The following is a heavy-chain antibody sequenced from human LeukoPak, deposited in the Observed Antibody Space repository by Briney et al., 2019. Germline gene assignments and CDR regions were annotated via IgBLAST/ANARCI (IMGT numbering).Heavy chain of an antibody. Sequence: PGGSLRLSCAASGFTFSSYWMSWVRQAPGKGLEWVANIKQDGSEKYYVDSVKGRFTISGDNAKNSLYLQMNSLRVEDTAVYYCTKPDCPSTSCYTLDYWGQGILVTVSS. J-gene: IGHJ4*02. D-gene: IGHD2-2*02. V-gene: IGHV3-7*03. CDR1: GFTFSSYW. CDR2: IKQDGSEK. CDR3: TKPDCPSTSCYTLDY.